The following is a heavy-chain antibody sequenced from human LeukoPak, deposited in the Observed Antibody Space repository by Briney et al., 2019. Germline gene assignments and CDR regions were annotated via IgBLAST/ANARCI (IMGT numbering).Heavy chain of an antibody. CDR1: GFTFSSYS. CDR3: ARVAGGIHEPHDP. D-gene: IGHD6-13*01. CDR2: ISSSSYI. Sequence: GGSLRLSCAASGFTFSSYSMNWVRQAPGKGLEWVSPISSSSYIYYADSVKGRFTISRDNAKNSLYLQMNSLRAEDTAVYYCARVAGGIHEPHDPWGQGTLVTVSS. J-gene: IGHJ5*02. V-gene: IGHV3-21*01.